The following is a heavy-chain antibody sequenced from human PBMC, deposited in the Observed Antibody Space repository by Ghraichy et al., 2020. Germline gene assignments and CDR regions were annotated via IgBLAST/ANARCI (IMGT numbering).Heavy chain of an antibody. D-gene: IGHD3-16*01. CDR3: AGEDVVLRFGGVSPGAFDI. Sequence: RGSLRLSCAASGLTVSSSYMSWVRQAPGKGLEWVSIIYSGGTTNYADSVKGRFTISRDNSKNTLHLQMNSLRSEDTAVCFCAGEDVVLRFGGVSPGAFDIWGQGTMVTVSS. CDR2: IYSGGTT. V-gene: IGHV3-53*01. J-gene: IGHJ3*02. CDR1: GLTVSSSY.